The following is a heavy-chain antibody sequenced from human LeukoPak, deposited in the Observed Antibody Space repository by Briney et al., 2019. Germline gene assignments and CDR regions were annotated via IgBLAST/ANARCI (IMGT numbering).Heavy chain of an antibody. D-gene: IGHD3-22*01. CDR2: IYYSGST. Sequence: KPSETLSLTCTVSGGSISSSSYYWGWICQPPGKGLEWIGSIYYSGSTYYIPSLKSRVTISVDTSKNQFSLKLSSVTAADTAVYYCARDGQYYYDSSGYYPDAFDIWGQGTMVTVSS. V-gene: IGHV4-39*07. CDR1: GGSISSSSYY. CDR3: ARDGQYYYDSSGYYPDAFDI. J-gene: IGHJ3*02.